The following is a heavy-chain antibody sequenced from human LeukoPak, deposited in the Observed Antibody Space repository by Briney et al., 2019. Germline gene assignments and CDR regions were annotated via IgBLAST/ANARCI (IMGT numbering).Heavy chain of an antibody. CDR3: AREWVVVPAAPNWFDP. Sequence: SVKVSCKASGGTFSSYAISWVRQAPGQGLEWMGGIIPIFGTANYAQKFQGRVTITTDESTSTAYMELSSLRSEDTAVYYCAREWVVVPAAPNWFDPWGQGTLVAVSS. D-gene: IGHD2-2*01. CDR2: IIPIFGTA. V-gene: IGHV1-69*05. CDR1: GGTFSSYA. J-gene: IGHJ5*02.